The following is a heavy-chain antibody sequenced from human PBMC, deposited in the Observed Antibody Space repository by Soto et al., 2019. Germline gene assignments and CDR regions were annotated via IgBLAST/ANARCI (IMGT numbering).Heavy chain of an antibody. J-gene: IGHJ5*02. CDR2: IYYSGST. Sequence: SETLSLTCTVSGGSISSGDYYWSWIRQPPGKGLEWIGYIYYSGSTYYNPSLKSRVTISVDTSKNQFSLKLSSVTAADTAVYYCAGDRDPNWFDPWGQGTLVTVSS. D-gene: IGHD3-10*01. V-gene: IGHV4-30-4*01. CDR3: AGDRDPNWFDP. CDR1: GGSISSGDYY.